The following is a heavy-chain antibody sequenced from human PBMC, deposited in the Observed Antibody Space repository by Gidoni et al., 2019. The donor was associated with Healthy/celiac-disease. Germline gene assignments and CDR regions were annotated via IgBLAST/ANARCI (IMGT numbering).Heavy chain of an antibody. V-gene: IGHV3-23*01. Sequence: EVQLLESGGGLVQPGGSLRLSCAAYGFPFSSYAMSWVRQAPGKGLEWVSAISGSGGSTYYADSVKGRFTISRDNSKNTLYLQMNSLRAEDTAVYYCAKTSKQWLVYDAFDIWGQGTMVTVSS. J-gene: IGHJ3*02. D-gene: IGHD6-19*01. CDR3: AKTSKQWLVYDAFDI. CDR2: ISGSGGST. CDR1: GFPFSSYA.